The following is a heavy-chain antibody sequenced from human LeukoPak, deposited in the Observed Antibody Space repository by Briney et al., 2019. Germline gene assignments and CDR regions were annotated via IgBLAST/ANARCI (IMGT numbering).Heavy chain of an antibody. J-gene: IGHJ4*02. D-gene: IGHD2-15*01. CDR3: ARESGAWVVAASGVDY. Sequence: SETLSLTCTVSGGSISSSSYYWGWIRQPPGKGLEWIGSIYYSGSTNYNPSLKSRVTISVDTSKNQFSLKLSSVTAADTAVYYCARESGAWVVAASGVDYWGQGTLVTVSS. CDR2: IYYSGST. V-gene: IGHV4-39*07. CDR1: GGSISSSSYY.